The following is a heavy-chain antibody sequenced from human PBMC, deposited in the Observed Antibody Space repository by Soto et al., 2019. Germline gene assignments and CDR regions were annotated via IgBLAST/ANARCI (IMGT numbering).Heavy chain of an antibody. V-gene: IGHV1-69*06. J-gene: IGHJ6*02. Sequence: ASVKVSCKASGGTFSSYAISWVRQAPGQGLEWMGGIIPIFGTANYAQKFQGRVTITADKSTSPAYMELSSLRAEDTAVYYCARDGAITTFGVVIPARYYGMDVWGQGTTVTVSS. CDR3: ARDGAITTFGVVIPARYYGMDV. CDR1: GGTFSSYA. CDR2: IIPIFGTA. D-gene: IGHD3-3*01.